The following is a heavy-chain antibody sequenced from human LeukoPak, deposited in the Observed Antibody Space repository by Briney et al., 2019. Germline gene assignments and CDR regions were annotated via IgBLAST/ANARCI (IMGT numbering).Heavy chain of an antibody. J-gene: IGHJ4*02. CDR1: GYSFTSYC. D-gene: IGHD5-24*01. Sequence: GESLKISCKVSGYSFTSYCIGWVRQMPGKGLEWMGIIYPGDSGPTYSPSFQGQVTISADKSINTAYMQWSSLTASDTAMYYCATARHGTSYFDYWGQGAQVTVSS. V-gene: IGHV5-51*01. CDR2: IYPGDSGP. CDR3: ATARHGTSYFDY.